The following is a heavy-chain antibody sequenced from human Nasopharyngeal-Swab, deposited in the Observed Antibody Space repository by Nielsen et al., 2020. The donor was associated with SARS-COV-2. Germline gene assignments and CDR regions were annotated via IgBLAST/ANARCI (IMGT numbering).Heavy chain of an antibody. D-gene: IGHD4-11*01. Sequence: WIRQPPGKGLEWIGSIHYSGSTYYNPSLKSRVTISVDTSKNQFSLKLSSVTAADTAVYYCARIGPPYSNYAVDPWGQGTLVTVSS. J-gene: IGHJ5*02. V-gene: IGHV4-39*07. CDR3: ARIGPPYSNYAVDP. CDR2: IHYSGST.